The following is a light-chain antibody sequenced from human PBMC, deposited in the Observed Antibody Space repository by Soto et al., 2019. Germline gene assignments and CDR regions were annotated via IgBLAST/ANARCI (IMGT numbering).Light chain of an antibody. V-gene: IGKV3-15*01. CDR1: QGVSSN. CDR3: QQYNNWPPIT. Sequence: EIVLTQSPVTLSLSPGERATLSCRASQGVSSNLAWYQQKPGQAPRLLIYGASTRATGIPARFSGGGSGTEFTLTISRLEPEDFAVYYCQQYNNWPPITFGQGTRLEI. CDR2: GAS. J-gene: IGKJ5*01.